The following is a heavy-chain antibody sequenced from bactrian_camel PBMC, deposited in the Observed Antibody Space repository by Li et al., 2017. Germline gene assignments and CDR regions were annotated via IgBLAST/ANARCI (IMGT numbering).Heavy chain of an antibody. CDR2: INSGGGST. D-gene: IGHD3*01. CDR1: GYIGSNYC. V-gene: IGHV3S40*01. Sequence: VQLVESGGGSVQAGGSLRLSCAAPGYIGSNYCMGWFRQAPGKGLEWVSAINSGGGSTYYADSVKGRFTISHDTAKNSIDLQMTSLKPDDTAMYYCAATGQMLKVAGCRTQGTQVTVS. J-gene: IGHJ4*01.